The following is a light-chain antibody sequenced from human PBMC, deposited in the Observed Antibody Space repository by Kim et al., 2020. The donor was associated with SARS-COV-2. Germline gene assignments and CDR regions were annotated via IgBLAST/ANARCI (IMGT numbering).Light chain of an antibody. CDR1: SSNIGSYV. V-gene: IGLV1-44*01. J-gene: IGLJ2*01. Sequence: PCPSVTISFSGSSSNIGSYVVNCYTQFPGKAPKLLVSGNDQRPSEVPDRFSASKSGTSASLAISGLQSEDEADYYCASWDDSLNGLFGGGTQLTVL. CDR3: ASWDDSLNGL. CDR2: GND.